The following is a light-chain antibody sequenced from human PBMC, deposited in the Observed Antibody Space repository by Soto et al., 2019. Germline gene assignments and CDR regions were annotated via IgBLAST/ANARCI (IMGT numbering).Light chain of an antibody. Sequence: EVVMTQSPATLSVSPGETATLSCRASQSIRNNLGWYQQRPGQAPRLLIYGASTRASGVPARFSGSGSGTEFTLTIGGLQSEDSAVYFCQQYNNWPPITFGQGTRLEIK. J-gene: IGKJ5*01. V-gene: IGKV3-15*01. CDR2: GAS. CDR3: QQYNNWPPIT. CDR1: QSIRNN.